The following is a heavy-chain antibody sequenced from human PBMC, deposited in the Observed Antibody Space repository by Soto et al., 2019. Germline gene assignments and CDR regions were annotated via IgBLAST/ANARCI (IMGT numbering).Heavy chain of an antibody. Sequence: QVQLVQSGAEVKKPGSSVKVSCKASGGTFSSYTISWVRQAPGQGLEWMGRIIPILGIANYAQKFQGRVTITADKSTSTAYMELSSLRSEDTAVYYCATRKYINCGMDVWGQGTTVTVSS. CDR2: IIPILGIA. CDR1: GGTFSSYT. CDR3: ATRKYINCGMDV. V-gene: IGHV1-69*02. D-gene: IGHD5-12*01. J-gene: IGHJ6*02.